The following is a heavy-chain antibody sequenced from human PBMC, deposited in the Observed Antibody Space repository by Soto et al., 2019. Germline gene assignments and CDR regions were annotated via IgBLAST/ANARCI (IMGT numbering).Heavy chain of an antibody. CDR2: ISSSSSTI. V-gene: IGHV3-48*01. CDR3: ARDVVYSSSWQAKGNFDY. J-gene: IGHJ4*02. Sequence: GGSLRLSCAASGFTFSSYSMNWVRQAPGKGLEWVSYISSSSSTIYYADSVKGRFTISRDNAKNSLYLQMNSLRAEDTAVYYCARDVVYSSSWQAKGNFDYWGQGTLVTVSS. CDR1: GFTFSSYS. D-gene: IGHD6-13*01.